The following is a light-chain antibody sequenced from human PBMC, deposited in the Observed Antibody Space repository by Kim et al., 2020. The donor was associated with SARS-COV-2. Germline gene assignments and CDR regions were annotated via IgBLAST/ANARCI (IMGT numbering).Light chain of an antibody. CDR1: QAISNY. CDR3: QNHNSAPLT. J-gene: IGKJ4*01. Sequence: SASVGDRVTITCRASQAISNYLAWYQQKPGKVPSLLIYTASTLQSGVPSRFSGSGSGTDFTLTISSLQPEDVATYYCQNHNSAPLTFGGGTKLEI. CDR2: TAS. V-gene: IGKV1-27*01.